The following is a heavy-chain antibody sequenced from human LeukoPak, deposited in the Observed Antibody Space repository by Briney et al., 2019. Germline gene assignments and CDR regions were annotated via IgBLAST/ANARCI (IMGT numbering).Heavy chain of an antibody. CDR3: ARGDTAMDPFDY. CDR2: IIPIFGTA. CDR1: GGTFSSYA. Sequence: KVSCKASGGTFSSYAISWVRQAPGQGLEWMGGIIPIFGTANYAQKFQGRVTITADKSTSTAYMELSSLRSEDTAVYYCARGDTAMDPFDYWGRGTLVTVSS. J-gene: IGHJ4*02. V-gene: IGHV1-69*06. D-gene: IGHD5-18*01.